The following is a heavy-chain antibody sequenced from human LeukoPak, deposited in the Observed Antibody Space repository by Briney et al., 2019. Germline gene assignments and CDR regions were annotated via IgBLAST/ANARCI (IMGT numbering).Heavy chain of an antibody. V-gene: IGHV4-39*01. D-gene: IGHD5-18*01. J-gene: IGHJ4*02. CDR3: ARHRGGNTYGYPDY. CDR2: IFYSGIT. CDR1: GGSISSRSYY. Sequence: SETLSLTCTVSGGSISSRSYYWGWIRQPPGKGLEWIGTIFYSGITYYNPSLKSRVTISVDTSKNQFSLKLNSVTAADTAVYYCARHRGGNTYGYPDYWGQGTLVTVSS.